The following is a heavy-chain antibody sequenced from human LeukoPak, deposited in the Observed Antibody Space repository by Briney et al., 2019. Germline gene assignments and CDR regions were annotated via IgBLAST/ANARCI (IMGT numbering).Heavy chain of an antibody. Sequence: SETLSLTCAVSGYSISSGYYWGWIRQPPGKGLDWIGSIYHSGSTYYNPSLKSRVTISVDTSKNQFSLKLGAVTAADTAVYYCAKAGPSGSFVGGFDIWGQGTMVTVSS. V-gene: IGHV4-38-2*01. D-gene: IGHD1-26*01. CDR1: GYSISSGYY. J-gene: IGHJ3*02. CDR2: IYHSGST. CDR3: AKAGPSGSFVGGFDI.